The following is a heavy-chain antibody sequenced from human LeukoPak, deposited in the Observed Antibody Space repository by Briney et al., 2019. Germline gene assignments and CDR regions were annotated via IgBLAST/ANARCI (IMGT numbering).Heavy chain of an antibody. V-gene: IGHV4-59*01. Sequence: SETLSLTCTISGGSISSYYWSWIRQPPGKGLEWIGYIYYSGSTNYNPSLKSRVTISVDTSKNQFSLKLSSVTAADTAVYYCASRGSLDAFDIWGQGTMVTVSS. CDR3: ASRGSLDAFDI. CDR1: GGSISSYY. D-gene: IGHD1-26*01. CDR2: IYYSGST. J-gene: IGHJ3*02.